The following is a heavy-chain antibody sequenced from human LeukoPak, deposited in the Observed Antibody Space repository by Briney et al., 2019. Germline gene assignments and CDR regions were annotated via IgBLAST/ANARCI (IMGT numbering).Heavy chain of an antibody. CDR3: ARAAQITMIVVTSPADWFDP. V-gene: IGHV1-2*02. CDR2: INPNSGGT. J-gene: IGHJ5*02. Sequence: ASVKVSCKASGYTFTGYHMHWVRQAPGQGLEWMGWINPNSGGTNYAQKFQGRVTMTRDTSISTTYMELSRLRSDDTAVYYCARAAQITMIVVTSPADWFDPWGQGTLVTVSS. CDR1: GYTFTGYH. D-gene: IGHD3-22*01.